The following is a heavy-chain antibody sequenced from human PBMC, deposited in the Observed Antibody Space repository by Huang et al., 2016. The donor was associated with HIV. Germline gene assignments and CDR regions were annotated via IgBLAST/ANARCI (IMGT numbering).Heavy chain of an antibody. J-gene: IGHJ5*02. CDR3: AKEIAVPGSRWFDP. D-gene: IGHD6-13*01. V-gene: IGHV3-30*18. CDR1: EFTFSDYA. CDR2: ISYDGNYK. Sequence: QVQLVESGGGVVQPGRSLRLSCAASEFTFSDYAMHWVRQAPGKGLGWLAGISYDGNYKNHADSVKGRFTISRDNSKNTLYLEMNSMRAEDTAVYFCAKEIAVPGSRWFDPWGQGTLVTVSS.